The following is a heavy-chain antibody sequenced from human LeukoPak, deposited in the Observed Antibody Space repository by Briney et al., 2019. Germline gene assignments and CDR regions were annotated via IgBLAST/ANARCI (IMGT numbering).Heavy chain of an antibody. CDR3: VAGYCSGTSCSTFFGMDV. D-gene: IGHD2-2*03. Sequence: GGSLRLSCAASGFTFSSHNMNWVRQAPGKGLEWVSSITSSSSIYYADSVKGRFTISRDNAKSSLYLQMNSLRAEDTAVYYCVAGYCSGTSCSTFFGMDVWGQGTTVTVSS. V-gene: IGHV3-21*01. CDR2: ITSSSSI. J-gene: IGHJ6*02. CDR1: GFTFSSHN.